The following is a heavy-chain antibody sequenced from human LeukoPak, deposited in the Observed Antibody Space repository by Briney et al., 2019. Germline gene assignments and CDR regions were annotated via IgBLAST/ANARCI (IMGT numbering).Heavy chain of an antibody. CDR1: GGSFSGYC. J-gene: IGHJ6*02. D-gene: IGHD6-19*01. CDR3: ARARGWYYYYGMDV. CDR2: INHSGST. V-gene: IGHV4-34*01. Sequence: PSETLSLTCAVYGGSFSGYCWSWIRQPPGKGLEWIGEINHSGSTNYNPSLKSRVTISVDTSKNQFSLKLSSVTAADTAVYYCARARGWYYYYGMDVWGQGTTVTVSS.